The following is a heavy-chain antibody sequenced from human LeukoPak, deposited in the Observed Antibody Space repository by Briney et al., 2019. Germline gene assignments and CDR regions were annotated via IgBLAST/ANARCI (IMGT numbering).Heavy chain of an antibody. J-gene: IGHJ6*02. Sequence: SETLSLTCTVSGGSISSYYWGWIRHPAGKGLEWIGRIYTSGSTNYNPSLKSRVTMSVDTSKNQFSLKLSSVTAADTAVYYCARDQSITMVRGVIITLDGMDVWGQGTTVTVSS. CDR2: IYTSGST. D-gene: IGHD3-10*01. CDR1: GGSISSYY. CDR3: ARDQSITMVRGVIITLDGMDV. V-gene: IGHV4-4*07.